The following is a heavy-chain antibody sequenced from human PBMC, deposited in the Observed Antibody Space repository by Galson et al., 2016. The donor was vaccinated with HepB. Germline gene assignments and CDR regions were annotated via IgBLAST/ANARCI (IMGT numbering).Heavy chain of an antibody. V-gene: IGHV4-59*12. CDR2: IYYSGST. CDR3: ARGLYGGAAA. CDR1: GGSISSYH. D-gene: IGHD4/OR15-4a*01. J-gene: IGHJ4*02. Sequence: ETLSLTCTVSGGSISSYHWSWIRQPPGKGLEWIGYIYYSGSTNYNPSLKSRVTISADTAKNQFFLSLSSVTAADTAVYYCARGLYGGAAAWGQGTLVTVSS.